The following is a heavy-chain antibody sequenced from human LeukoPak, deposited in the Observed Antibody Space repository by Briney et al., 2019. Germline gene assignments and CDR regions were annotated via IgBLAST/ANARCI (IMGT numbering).Heavy chain of an antibody. V-gene: IGHV3-7*01. CDR1: GFIFSTYA. CDR3: ARGGY. CDR2: IKQDGSEK. J-gene: IGHJ4*02. Sequence: GGSLRLSCAASGFIFSTYAMSWVRQAPGKGLEWVANIKQDGSEKYYVDSVKGRFTISRDNAKNSLYLQMNSLRAEDTAVYYCARGGYWGQGTLVTVSS.